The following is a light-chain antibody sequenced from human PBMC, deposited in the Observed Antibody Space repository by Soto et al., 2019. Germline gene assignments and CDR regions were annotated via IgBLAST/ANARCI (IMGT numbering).Light chain of an antibody. Sequence: QSALTQPRSVSGSPGQSVTISCTGTSSDVGAYNHVSWYQQQPGKAPKLMIYDVSKRPSGVPDRFSGSKSGNTASLTISGLQAEDEADYYCCSHAGSSVVFGTGTKVTVL. CDR1: SSDVGAYNH. CDR2: DVS. J-gene: IGLJ1*01. V-gene: IGLV2-11*01. CDR3: CSHAGSSVV.